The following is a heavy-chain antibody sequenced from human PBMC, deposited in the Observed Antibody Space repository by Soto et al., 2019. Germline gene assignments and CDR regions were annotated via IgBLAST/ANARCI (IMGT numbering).Heavy chain of an antibody. V-gene: IGHV3-30-3*01. D-gene: IGHD5-12*01. J-gene: IGHJ6*02. Sequence: GGSLRLSCAASGFTFSSYAMHWVRQAPGKGLEWVAVISYDGSNKYYADSVRGRFTISRDNSKNTLYLQMNSLRAEDTAVYYCARTRIVATIFYYYGMDVWGQGTTVTVSS. CDR1: GFTFSSYA. CDR2: ISYDGSNK. CDR3: ARTRIVATIFYYYGMDV.